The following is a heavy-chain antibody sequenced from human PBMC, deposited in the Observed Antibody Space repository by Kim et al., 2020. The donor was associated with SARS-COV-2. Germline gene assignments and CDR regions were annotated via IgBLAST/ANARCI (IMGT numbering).Heavy chain of an antibody. CDR3: ARQERQWLGLEPNWFDP. CDR2: IYYSGST. CDR1: GGSISSSSYY. D-gene: IGHD6-19*01. Sequence: SETLSLTCTVSGGSISSSSYYWGWIRQPPGKGLEWIGSIYYSGSTYYNPSLKSRDTIAVDTSKNKFSLKLSSVTAADTAVYYCARQERQWLGLEPNWFDPWGQGTLVTVSS. J-gene: IGHJ5*02. V-gene: IGHV4-39*01.